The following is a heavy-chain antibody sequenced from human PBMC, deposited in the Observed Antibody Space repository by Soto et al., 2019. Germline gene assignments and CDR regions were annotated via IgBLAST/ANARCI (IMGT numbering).Heavy chain of an antibody. Sequence: QVQLVQSGAEVKKPGSSVKVSCKASGGTFSSYAISWVRQAPGQGLEWMGGIIPISGTANYAQKFQGRVTITADESTSTAYMELSGLRSEDTAVYYCARSQGSSTSLEIYYYYYYGMDVWGQGTTVTVPS. CDR2: IIPISGTA. V-gene: IGHV1-69*01. J-gene: IGHJ6*02. D-gene: IGHD2-2*01. CDR3: ARSQGSSTSLEIYYYYYYGMDV. CDR1: GGTFSSYA.